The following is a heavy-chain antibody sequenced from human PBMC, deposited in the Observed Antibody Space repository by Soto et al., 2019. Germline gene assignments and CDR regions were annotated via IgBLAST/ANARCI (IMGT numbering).Heavy chain of an antibody. CDR3: ARGDTIFRGAFDI. V-gene: IGHV5-51*01. J-gene: IGHJ3*02. CDR2: IYPGDSDT. CDR1: GYSFTSYW. D-gene: IGHD3-3*01. Sequence: ESLKIAFKGSGYSFTSYWIGWVRQMPGKGLEWMGIIYPGDSDTRYSPSFQGQVTISADKSISTAYLQWSSLKASDTAMYYCARGDTIFRGAFDIWGQGTMVTVSS.